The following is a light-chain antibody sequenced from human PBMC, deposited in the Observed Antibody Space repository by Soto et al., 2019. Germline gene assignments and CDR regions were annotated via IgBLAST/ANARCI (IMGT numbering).Light chain of an antibody. J-gene: IGKJ5*01. Sequence: IRLTHSPAAVSLSTGERATLSCRASQTVSSYLLWYQQIRGQGPSLLIYDASNRATGIPASFSGSGSGTDFTLTISSLEPEDFAVYYCQQPMNWHLTFGQGTRLEI. V-gene: IGKV3-11*01. CDR1: QTVSSY. CDR2: DAS. CDR3: QQPMNWHLT.